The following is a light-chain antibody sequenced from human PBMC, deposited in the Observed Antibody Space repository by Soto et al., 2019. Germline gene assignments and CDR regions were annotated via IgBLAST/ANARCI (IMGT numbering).Light chain of an antibody. CDR2: EVS. Sequence: QSALTQPPSASGSPGQSVTISCTGTSSDVGGYNYVSWYQQHPGKAPKLIIYEVSKWPSGVPDRFSGSKSGNTASLTVSGLQAEDEADYYCSSYAGSNNVIFGGGTKVTVL. CDR1: SSDVGGYNY. CDR3: SSYAGSNNVI. V-gene: IGLV2-8*01. J-gene: IGLJ2*01.